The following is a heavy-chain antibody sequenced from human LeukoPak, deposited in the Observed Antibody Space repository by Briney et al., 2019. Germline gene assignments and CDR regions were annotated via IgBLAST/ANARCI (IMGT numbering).Heavy chain of an antibody. CDR1: GSMYNYY. V-gene: IGHV4-39*01. Sequence: SETLSLTCTVSGSMYNYYWSWIRQPPGKGLEWIGSIYYSGSTYYNPSLKSRVTISVDTSKNQFSLKLSSVTAADTAVYYCARPAEQWLAYFDYWGQGTLVTVSS. CDR2: IYYSGST. CDR3: ARPAEQWLAYFDY. J-gene: IGHJ4*02. D-gene: IGHD6-19*01.